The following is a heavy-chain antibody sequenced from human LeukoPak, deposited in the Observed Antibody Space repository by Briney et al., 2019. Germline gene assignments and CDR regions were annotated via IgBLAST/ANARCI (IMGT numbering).Heavy chain of an antibody. Sequence: GSLRLSCAASGFTFSNYTMHWVRQAPGKGLEWVAVISNDGRDKYYADSVKGRFTISRDNSKNTLYLQIDSLRAEDTAVYYCARVPAADLLSWFDPWGQGTLVTVSS. CDR2: ISNDGRDK. J-gene: IGHJ5*02. CDR1: GFTFSNYT. D-gene: IGHD6-13*01. V-gene: IGHV3-30*04. CDR3: ARVPAADLLSWFDP.